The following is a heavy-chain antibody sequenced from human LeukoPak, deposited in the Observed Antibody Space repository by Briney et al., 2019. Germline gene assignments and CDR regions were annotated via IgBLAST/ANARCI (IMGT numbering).Heavy chain of an antibody. CDR3: ARSSNYDSSGYFPVDY. Sequence: GGSLRLSCAASGFTFSSYWMSWVRQAPGKGLEWVANIKEDGSEKYYMDPVKGRFTISRDNAKNSLYLQMNSLRAEDTAVYYCARSSNYDSSGYFPVDYWGLGTLVTVSS. D-gene: IGHD3-22*01. V-gene: IGHV3-7*01. CDR1: GFTFSSYW. J-gene: IGHJ4*02. CDR2: IKEDGSEK.